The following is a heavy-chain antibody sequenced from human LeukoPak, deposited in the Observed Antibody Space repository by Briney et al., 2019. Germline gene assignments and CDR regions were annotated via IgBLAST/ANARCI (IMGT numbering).Heavy chain of an antibody. D-gene: IGHD3-10*01. CDR2: INPNSGGT. CDR3: ARGGMGRGDYYYYMDV. CDR1: GYTFTGYY. J-gene: IGHJ6*03. V-gene: IGHV1-2*02. Sequence: ASVKVSCKASGYTFTGYYMHWVRQAPGQGLEWMGWINPNSGGTNYAQKFQGRVTMTRDTSISTAYMELSRLRSDDTAVYYCARGGMGRGDYYYYMDVWGKGTTVTVSS.